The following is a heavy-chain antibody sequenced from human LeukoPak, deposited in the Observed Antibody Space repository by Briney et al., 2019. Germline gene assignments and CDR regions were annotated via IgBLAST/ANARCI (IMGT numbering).Heavy chain of an antibody. J-gene: IGHJ5*02. V-gene: IGHV3-23*01. CDR1: GFTFSSYT. Sequence: GGSLRLSCAASGFTFSSYTMSWVRQAPGKGLEWVSTITTSDGNTYYADSVKGRFTVSRDNSKNTLFLQMNSLRAEDTAVYYCAKDGGLWVSAPWGDPGGRGPLVTVPS. CDR3: AKDGGLWVSAPWGDP. D-gene: IGHD3-16*01. CDR2: ITTSDGNT.